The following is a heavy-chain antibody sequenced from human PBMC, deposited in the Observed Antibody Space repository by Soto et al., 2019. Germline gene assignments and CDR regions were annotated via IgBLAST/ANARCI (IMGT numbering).Heavy chain of an antibody. J-gene: IGHJ5*02. CDR2: FSGSGGST. D-gene: IGHD2-8*01. CDR3: AKAPQPYYLGHCTNGVCNMTENWFGP. Sequence: GGSLRLSCAASGFTFSSYAMSWVRPAPGKGLEWVSAFSGSGGSTYYADSVKGRFTISRDNSKNTLYLQMNSLRAGDTAVYYSAKAPQPYYLGHCTNGVCNMTENWFGPGGQGTLVTVSS. V-gene: IGHV3-23*01. CDR1: GFTFSSYA.